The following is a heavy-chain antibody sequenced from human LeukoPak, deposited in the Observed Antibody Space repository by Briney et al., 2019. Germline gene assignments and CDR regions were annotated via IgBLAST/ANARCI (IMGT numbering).Heavy chain of an antibody. V-gene: IGHV4-39*07. Sequence: SETLSLTCTVSGGSISSSSYYWGWIRQPPGKGLEWIGSIYYSGSTYYNPSLKSRVTISVDTSKNQFSLKLSSVTAADTAVYYCARYDVWGSYRAFDYWGQGTLVTVSS. CDR1: GGSISSSSYY. D-gene: IGHD3-16*02. CDR3: ARYDVWGSYRAFDY. J-gene: IGHJ4*02. CDR2: IYYSGST.